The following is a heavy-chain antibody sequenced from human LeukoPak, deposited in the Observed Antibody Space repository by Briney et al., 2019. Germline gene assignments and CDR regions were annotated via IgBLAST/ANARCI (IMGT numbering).Heavy chain of an antibody. CDR3: ARVPDADYGFYYFDY. V-gene: IGHV4-39*07. CDR1: GGSISSSSYY. D-gene: IGHD4-17*01. CDR2: IYYSGST. Sequence: PSETLSLTCTVSGGSISSSSYYWGWIRQPPGKGLEWIGSIYYSGSTYYNPSLKSRVTISVDTSKNQFSLKLSSVTAADTAVYYCARVPDADYGFYYFDYWGQGTLVTVSS. J-gene: IGHJ4*02.